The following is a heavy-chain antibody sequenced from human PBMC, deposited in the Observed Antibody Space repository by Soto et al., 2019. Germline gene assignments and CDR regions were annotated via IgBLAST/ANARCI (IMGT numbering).Heavy chain of an antibody. J-gene: IGHJ2*01. CDR3: AGDSSGWYPHWYCGL. V-gene: IGHV4-59*01. CDR1: GGSISSYY. Sequence: SETLSLTCTVSGGSISSYYWSWIRQPPGKRLEWIGYIYYSGSTNYNPSLKSRVTISVDTSKNQFSLKLSSVTAADTAVYYCAGDSSGWYPHWYCGLWGRVTLITVSS. D-gene: IGHD6-19*01. CDR2: IYYSGST.